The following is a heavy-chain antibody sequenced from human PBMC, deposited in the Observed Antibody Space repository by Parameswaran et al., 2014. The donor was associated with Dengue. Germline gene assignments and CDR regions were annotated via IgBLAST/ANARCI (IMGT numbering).Heavy chain of an antibody. CDR2: VYHTGST. D-gene: IGHD3-16*02. CDR1: GGSFSSTFYF. Sequence: AGGSLRLSCTVSGGSFSSTFYFWGWIRQPPGKGLEWIGSVYHTGSTYYNPSLKSRVAMSVDTSKSQFSLKLSSVTAADAAVYYCARHPDREISGLDWFDPWGQGTLVTVSS. CDR3: ARHPDREISGLDWFDP. V-gene: IGHV4-39*01. J-gene: IGHJ5*02.